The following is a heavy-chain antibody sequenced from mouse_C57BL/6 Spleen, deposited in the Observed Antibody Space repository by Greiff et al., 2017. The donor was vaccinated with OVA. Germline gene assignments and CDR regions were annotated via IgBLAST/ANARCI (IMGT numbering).Heavy chain of an antibody. V-gene: IGHV1-82*01. CDR3: VRYYDYDGAGFDY. D-gene: IGHD2-4*01. CDR2: IYPGDGDT. Sequence: VQLQQSGPELVKPGASAKISCKASGYAFSSSWMNWVKQRPGKGLEWIGRIYPGDGDTNYNGKFKGKATLTADKSSSTAYMHLSSLTSEDSAVYFCVRYYDYDGAGFDYWGQGTTLTVSS. CDR1: GYAFSSSW. J-gene: IGHJ2*01.